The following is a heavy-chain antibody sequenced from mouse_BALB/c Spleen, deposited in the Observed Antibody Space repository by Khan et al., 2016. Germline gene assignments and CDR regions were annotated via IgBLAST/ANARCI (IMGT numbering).Heavy chain of an antibody. CDR1: GYSITSDYA. CDR2: ISYSGST. J-gene: IGHJ3*01. D-gene: IGHD1-3*01. Sequence: EVKLLESGPGLVKPSQSLSLTCTVTGYSITSDYAWNWIRQFPGNKLEWMGYISYSGSTNYNPSLKSRLSITRDTSKNQFFLQLNSVSTEDTDTCCCARWSGSTDAFACWCQGALDTVSA. CDR3: ARWSGSTDAFAC. V-gene: IGHV3-2*02.